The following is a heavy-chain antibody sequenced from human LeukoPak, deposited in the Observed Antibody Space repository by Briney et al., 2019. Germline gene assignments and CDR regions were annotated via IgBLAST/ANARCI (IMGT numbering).Heavy chain of an antibody. CDR1: GFTFSSYA. J-gene: IGHJ4*02. D-gene: IGHD1-26*01. CDR3: AKDRIVGALSFDY. Sequence: PGGSLRLSCAASGFTFSSYAMSWVRQAAGKGLEWVSAISGSGGRTYYADSVKGRFNISRDNSKNTLYLQMNSLRAEDTAVYYCAKDRIVGALSFDYWGQGTLVTVSS. CDR2: ISGSGGRT. V-gene: IGHV3-23*01.